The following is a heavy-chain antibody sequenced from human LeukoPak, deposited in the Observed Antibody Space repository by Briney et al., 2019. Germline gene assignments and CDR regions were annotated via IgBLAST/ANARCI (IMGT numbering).Heavy chain of an antibody. Sequence: SQTLSLTCTVSGGSISSGDYYWSWIRQPPGKGLEWIGYIYYSGSTNYNPSLKSRVTISVDTSKNQFSLKLSSVTAADTAVYYCARGKGYDSSPGAFDIWGQGTMVTVSS. V-gene: IGHV4-30-4*08. CDR2: IYYSGST. CDR1: GGSISSGDYY. J-gene: IGHJ3*02. CDR3: ARGKGYDSSPGAFDI. D-gene: IGHD3-22*01.